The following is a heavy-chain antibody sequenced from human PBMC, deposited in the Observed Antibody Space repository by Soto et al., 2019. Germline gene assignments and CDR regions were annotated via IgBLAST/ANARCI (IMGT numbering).Heavy chain of an antibody. CDR3: AKADYYYDSSGYYYFDY. V-gene: IGHV3-23*01. J-gene: IGHJ4*02. D-gene: IGHD3-22*01. Sequence: QAGGSLRLSCAASGFTFSSYAMSWVRQAPGKGLEWVSAISGSGGSTYYADSVKGRFTISRDNSKNTLYLQMNSLRAEDTAVYYCAKADYYYDSSGYYYFDYWGQGTLVTVSS. CDR1: GFTFSSYA. CDR2: ISGSGGST.